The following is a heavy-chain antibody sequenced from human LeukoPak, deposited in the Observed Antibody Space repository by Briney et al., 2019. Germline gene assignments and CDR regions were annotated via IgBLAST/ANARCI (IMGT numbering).Heavy chain of an antibody. CDR1: GFNVSRNY. Sequence: GGSLRLSCAASGFNVSRNYMNWVRQAPGKGLEWVSVIYSGGSTNYADSVKGRFTISRDNSTNTVYLQMNSLRAEDTAVYYCARGGTSVTAPFWGQGTMVTVSS. CDR3: ARGGTSVTAPF. CDR2: IYSGGST. J-gene: IGHJ3*01. V-gene: IGHV3-66*01. D-gene: IGHD2-21*02.